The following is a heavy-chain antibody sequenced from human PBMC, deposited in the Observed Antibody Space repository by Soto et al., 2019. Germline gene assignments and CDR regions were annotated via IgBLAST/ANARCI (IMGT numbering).Heavy chain of an antibody. J-gene: IGHJ6*02. CDR2: IYYSGST. CDR1: GGSISSSSYY. CDR3: ARIGYCTNGVWCSPLGPQLYYYYYGMDV. Sequence: SETLSLTCTVSGGSISSSSYYWGWIRQPPGKGLEWIGSIYYSGSTYYNPSLKSRVTISVDTSKNQFSLKLSSVTAADTAVYYCARIGYCTNGVWCSPLGPQLYYYYYGMDVWGQGTTVTVSS. D-gene: IGHD2-8*01. V-gene: IGHV4-39*01.